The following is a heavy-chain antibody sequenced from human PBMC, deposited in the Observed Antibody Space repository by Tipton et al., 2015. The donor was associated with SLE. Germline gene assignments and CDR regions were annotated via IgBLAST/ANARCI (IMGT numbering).Heavy chain of an antibody. V-gene: IGHV4-34*01. Sequence: TLSLTRAVSGYSISSGYYWSWIRQPPGKGLEWIGEINHSGSTNYNPSLKSRVTISVDTSKNQFSLKLSSVTAADTAVYYCARHDCSGGSCYPYYFDYWGQGTLVTVSS. J-gene: IGHJ4*02. CDR2: INHSGST. CDR1: GYSISSGYY. CDR3: ARHDCSGGSCYPYYFDY. D-gene: IGHD2-15*01.